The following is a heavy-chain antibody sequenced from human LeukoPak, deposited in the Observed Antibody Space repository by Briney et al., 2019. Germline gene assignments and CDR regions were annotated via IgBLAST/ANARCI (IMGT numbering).Heavy chain of an antibody. CDR2: IWYDGSNK. CDR1: GFTFSSYG. J-gene: IGHJ4*02. V-gene: IGHV3-30*02. CDR3: AKAAEIVPAAIFYDYFDY. D-gene: IGHD2-2*01. Sequence: GGSLRLSCAASGFTFSSYGMHWVRQAPGKGLEWVAVIWYDGSNKYYADSVKGRFTISRDNSKNTLYLQMNSLRAEDTAVYYCAKAAEIVPAAIFYDYFDYWGQGTLVTVSS.